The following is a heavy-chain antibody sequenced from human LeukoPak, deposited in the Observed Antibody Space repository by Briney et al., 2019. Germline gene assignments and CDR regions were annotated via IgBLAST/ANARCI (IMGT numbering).Heavy chain of an antibody. CDR1: GFTFGDFA. V-gene: IGHV3-49*04. CDR2: IRSKAYGGTI. J-gene: IGHJ4*02. CDR3: TRDLGIYGGSIFDY. Sequence: TGGSLRLSCTASGFTFGDFAMSWVRQAPGKGLEWVGFIRSKAYGGTIQYAASVKGRFTISRDDSKSIAYLQMNSLKTEDTAVYYCTRDLGIYGGSIFDYWGQGTLVTVSS. D-gene: IGHD4-23*01.